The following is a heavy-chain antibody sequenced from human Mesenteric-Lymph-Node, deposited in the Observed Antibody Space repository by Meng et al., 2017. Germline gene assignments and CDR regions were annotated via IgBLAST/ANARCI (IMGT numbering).Heavy chain of an antibody. Sequence: QVQLQDSGPGLVKPSQPLSLPCTVSAGSVSSGGYYWTWIRQHPGKGLEWFGHIYYSGSTFYNPSLKRRVIISIDTSKNQFSLNLRSVTAADTAVYYCARVSSGWDYFDYWGQGTLVTVSS. V-gene: IGHV4-31*03. CDR2: IYYSGST. D-gene: IGHD6-19*01. J-gene: IGHJ4*02. CDR1: AGSVSSGGYY. CDR3: ARVSSGWDYFDY.